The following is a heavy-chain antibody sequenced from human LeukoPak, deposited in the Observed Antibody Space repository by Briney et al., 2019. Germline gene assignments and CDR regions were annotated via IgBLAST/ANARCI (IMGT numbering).Heavy chain of an antibody. CDR2: ISAYNGNT. CDR3: ARLLEWLFRDAFDI. Sequence: ASVKVSCKASGYTFTSYGFSWVRQAPGQGLEWMGWISAYNGNTNYAQKLQGRVTMTTDTSTSTAYMELRSLRSDDTAVYYCARLLEWLFRDAFDIWGQGTMVTVSS. CDR1: GYTFTSYG. D-gene: IGHD3-3*01. J-gene: IGHJ3*02. V-gene: IGHV1-18*01.